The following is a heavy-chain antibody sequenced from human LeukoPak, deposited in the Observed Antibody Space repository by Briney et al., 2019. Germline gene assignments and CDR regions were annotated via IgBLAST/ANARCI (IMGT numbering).Heavy chain of an antibody. CDR1: GYRFTSYG. J-gene: IGHJ4*02. CDR3: ARGGDGDILTGLVFDY. V-gene: IGHV1-18*01. D-gene: IGHD3-9*01. Sequence: ASVKVSFKASGYRFTSYGISWVRQAPGQGLEWMGWISAYNGNTNYAQKLQGRVTMTTDTSTSTAYMELRSLGSDDTAVYYCARGGDGDILTGLVFDYWGQGTLVTVSS. CDR2: ISAYNGNT.